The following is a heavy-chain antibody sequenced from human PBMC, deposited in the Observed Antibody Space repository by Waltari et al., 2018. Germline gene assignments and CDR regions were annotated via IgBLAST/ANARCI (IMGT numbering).Heavy chain of an antibody. J-gene: IGHJ4*02. CDR2: INPNSGAR. V-gene: IGHV1-2*02. CDR3: ARGVNYFGSGLLFDF. CDR1: GYSFTASY. D-gene: IGHD3-10*01. Sequence: QVQLVQSGAEVKKPGASVKVSCKTSGYSFTASYIHWVRQAPGQGLEWMGWINPNSGARRLAQKFQGRVTMTTDAPINTAYMEMNRLTSDDTAIYYCARGVNYFGSGLLFDFWGQGALVSVSS.